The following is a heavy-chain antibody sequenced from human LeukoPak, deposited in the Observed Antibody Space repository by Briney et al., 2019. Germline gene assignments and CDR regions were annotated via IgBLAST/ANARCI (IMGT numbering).Heavy chain of an antibody. J-gene: IGHJ6*03. CDR3: AREERWGLSGNSGGLFASYYTYYYMDV. D-gene: IGHD4-23*01. Sequence: ASVKVSCKASGYSFTMYFIHWVRQAPGQGLEWMGMINPSDGATTYTQRFQGRVTMTRDMSTTTVYMDLRSLRSEDTAVYFCAREERWGLSGNSGGLFASYYTYYYMDVWGRGTTVTVSS. V-gene: IGHV1-46*01. CDR1: GYSFTMYF. CDR2: INPSDGAT.